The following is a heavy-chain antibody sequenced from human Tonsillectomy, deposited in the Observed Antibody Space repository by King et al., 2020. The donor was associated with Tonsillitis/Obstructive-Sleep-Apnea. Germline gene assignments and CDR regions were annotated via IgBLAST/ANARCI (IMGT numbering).Heavy chain of an antibody. CDR1: GYTFSNYG. CDR2: IWYDGSNK. J-gene: IGHJ6*02. V-gene: IGHV3-33*06. CDR3: AKERIGDRFYYYGTDG. D-gene: IGHD3-16*01. Sequence: VQLVESGGGVVQPGRSLRLSCVASGYTFSNYGMHWVRQAPGKGLEWVAVIWYDGSNKYYADSVKGRFTISRDNSKNRLYLQMSSLRAEDTAVYYCAKERIGDRFYYYGTDGWGQGTTVTVSS.